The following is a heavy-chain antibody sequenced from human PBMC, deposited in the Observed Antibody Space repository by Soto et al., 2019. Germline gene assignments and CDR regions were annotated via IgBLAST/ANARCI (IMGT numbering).Heavy chain of an antibody. CDR2: ISGSGGST. CDR1: GGTLGSYV. D-gene: IGHD3-22*01. J-gene: IGHJ4*02. CDR3: AKGHASSGHYYVHGAHFDN. V-gene: IGHV3-23*01. Sequence: VGALRLSGAASGGTLGSYVMNWVRQAPGKGLEWVSAISGSGGSTYYADSVKGRFTISRDNSKSTLYLQMNSLRAEDTALYYCAKGHASSGHYYVHGAHFDNRGQPTVVTVSS.